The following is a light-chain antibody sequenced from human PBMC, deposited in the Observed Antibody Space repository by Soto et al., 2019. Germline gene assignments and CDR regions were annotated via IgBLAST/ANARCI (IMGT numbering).Light chain of an antibody. CDR3: QHRSNWPST. V-gene: IGKV3-11*01. Sequence: EIVLTQSPATLSLSPGERATLSCRASQSVSSYLAWYQQKPGQAPRLLIYDASNRATGIPARFSGSGSGTDFTLTITSLQPEDFAVYYCQHRSNWPSTLGGGTKVEIK. J-gene: IGKJ4*01. CDR1: QSVSSY. CDR2: DAS.